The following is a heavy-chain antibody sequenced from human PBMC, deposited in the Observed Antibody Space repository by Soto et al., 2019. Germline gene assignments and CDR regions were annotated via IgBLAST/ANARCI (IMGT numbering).Heavy chain of an antibody. CDR2: INHSGRV. CDR3: STRAYDTNGYYRFDP. Sequence: SETLSLTCSVYGWSFSGHSWTWIRQSPGKGLEWIGDINHSGRVNYSPSLKSRVTISLDTSKNQFSLTLSAVTAADTAMYYCSTRAYDTNGYYRFDPWGQGTLVTVSS. CDR1: GWSFSGHS. J-gene: IGHJ5*01. V-gene: IGHV4-34*01. D-gene: IGHD3-22*01.